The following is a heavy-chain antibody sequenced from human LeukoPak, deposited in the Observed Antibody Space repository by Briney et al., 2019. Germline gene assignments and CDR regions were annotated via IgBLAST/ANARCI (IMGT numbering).Heavy chain of an antibody. CDR2: LRQDGRLG. J-gene: IGHJ3*02. D-gene: IGHD1-26*01. V-gene: IGHV3-7*04. CDR1: GFSFSTTW. Sequence: GGSLRLSCAASGFSFSTTWMTWVRQAPGKGLEWVCNLRQDGRLGDRVDSVKGRFTISRDNAKNSLFLQMTSLRHEDTAVYYCARDGALSVGAFDIWGQGTMVSVSS. CDR3: ARDGALSVGAFDI.